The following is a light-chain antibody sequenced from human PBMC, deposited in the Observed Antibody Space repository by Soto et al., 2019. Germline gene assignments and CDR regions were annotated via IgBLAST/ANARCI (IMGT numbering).Light chain of an antibody. CDR1: QSVSSK. J-gene: IGKJ3*01. V-gene: IGKV3-15*01. CDR3: QQYSSSPLT. Sequence: EIVMTQSPATLSVSPGEGATLSCRASQSVSSKLAWYQQNAGQAPRLLIYGASTRATGIPARFSGRGSGTDFTLTISRLEPEDFAVYYCQQYSSSPLTFGQGTKVDIK. CDR2: GAS.